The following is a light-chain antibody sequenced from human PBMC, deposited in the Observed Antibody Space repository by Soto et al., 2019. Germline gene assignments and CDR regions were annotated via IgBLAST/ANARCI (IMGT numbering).Light chain of an antibody. CDR3: QQRSNWPLT. CDR1: QSVSSY. Sequence: EIVLTQSPATLSLSPGERATLSCRASQSVSSYLAWYQLKPGQAPRLLIYDASNRATGIPARFSGSGSGTDFPLTISSLEPEDFAVYYCQQRSNWPLTFGGGTKVEIK. J-gene: IGKJ4*01. V-gene: IGKV3-11*01. CDR2: DAS.